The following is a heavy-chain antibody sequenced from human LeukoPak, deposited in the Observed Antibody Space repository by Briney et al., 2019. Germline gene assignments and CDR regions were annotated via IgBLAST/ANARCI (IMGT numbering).Heavy chain of an antibody. CDR2: IYTSGST. Sequence: SQTLSLTCTVSGGSISSGGYYWSWIRQPAGKGLEWIGRIYTSGSTNYNPSLKSRVTISVDTSKNQFSLKLSSVTAADTAVYYCARSPAPFNVVAATPNLNRYYYYGIDVWGQGTTVTVSS. CDR3: ARSPAPFNVVAATPNLNRYYYYGIDV. J-gene: IGHJ6*02. CDR1: GGSISSGGYY. D-gene: IGHD2-15*01. V-gene: IGHV4-61*02.